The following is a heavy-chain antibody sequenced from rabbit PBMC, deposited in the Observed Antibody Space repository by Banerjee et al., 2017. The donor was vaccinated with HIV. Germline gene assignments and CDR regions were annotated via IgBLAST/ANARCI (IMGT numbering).Heavy chain of an antibody. CDR1: GFSFSNKYV. CDR3: ARELAGVIGWNFNL. V-gene: IGHV1S45*01. D-gene: IGHD4-1*01. Sequence: QEQLEESGGDLVKPEGSLTLTCTASGFSFSNKYVMCWVRQAPGKGLEWTACINAGNGNYTCCASWAKGRFTISKTTSTPVTLQMTSLTAADTATYLCARELAGVIGWNFNLRGTGTLVTV. CDR2: INAGNGNYT. J-gene: IGHJ4*01.